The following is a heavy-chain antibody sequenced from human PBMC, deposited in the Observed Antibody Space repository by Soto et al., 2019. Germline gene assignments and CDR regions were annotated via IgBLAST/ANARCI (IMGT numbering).Heavy chain of an antibody. V-gene: IGHV3-9*02. CDR3: AKDMKWGGVTKIHYFDS. CDR1: GFTADDYA. J-gene: IGHJ4*02. CDR2: IRSNSDTI. D-gene: IGHD4-17*01. Sequence: EVQLVESGGGLVQPGRSLRLSCVASGFTADDYAMHWVRQAPGKGLEWVSGIRSNSDTIYYADSVKGRFTISRDNAKNSLFLQMKSLRTADKALYYCAKDMKWGGVTKIHYFDSWGQGTLVTVSS.